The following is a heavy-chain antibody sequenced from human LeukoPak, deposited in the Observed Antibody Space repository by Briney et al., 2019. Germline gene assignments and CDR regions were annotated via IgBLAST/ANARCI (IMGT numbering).Heavy chain of an antibody. Sequence: KPSETLSLTCPVSSGSISSGVYYWSWIRQHPGKGLEWIGYIYYSGSTYYNPSLKSRVTISVDTSKNQFSLKLSSVTAADTAVHYCARGVRWLQLSYFDYWGQGTLVTVSS. D-gene: IGHD5-24*01. CDR2: IYYSGST. J-gene: IGHJ4*02. CDR3: ARGVRWLQLSYFDY. V-gene: IGHV4-31*03. CDR1: SGSISSGVYY.